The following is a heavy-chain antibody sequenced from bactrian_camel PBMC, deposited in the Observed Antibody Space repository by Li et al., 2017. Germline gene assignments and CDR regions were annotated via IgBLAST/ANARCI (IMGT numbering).Heavy chain of an antibody. CDR3: VAGSYFDSRRCLEGDLFSF. CDR2: ISSGGAST. Sequence: QLVESGGGLVQPGGSLRLSRAASGFTFSSYAMSWVRQAPGKGLEWVSAISSGGASTYYADSVKGRFTISRDNAKNKLYLQLHSLKTEDTATFYCVAGSYFDSRRCLEGDLFSFWGQGTQVTVS. CDR1: GFTFSSYA. V-gene: IGHV3S31*01. J-gene: IGHJ4*01. D-gene: IGHD2*01.